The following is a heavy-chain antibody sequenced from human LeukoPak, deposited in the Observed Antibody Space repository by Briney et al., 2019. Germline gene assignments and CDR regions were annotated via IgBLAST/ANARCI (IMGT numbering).Heavy chain of an antibody. J-gene: IGHJ4*02. CDR2: IQSKGDGEAT. CDR1: GLTFCRAW. D-gene: IGHD5-12*01. Sequence: PGGSLRLSCATSGLTFCRAWMSWVRQAPGKGLEWVGHIQSKGDGEATDYGAAVKGRFTISRDDSKDTLYLQMNNLQSEDTAIYYCTTAHIDIGRYIGLGRTGVFWGQGTLATVSS. CDR3: TTAHIDIGRYIGLGRTGVF. V-gene: IGHV3-15*01.